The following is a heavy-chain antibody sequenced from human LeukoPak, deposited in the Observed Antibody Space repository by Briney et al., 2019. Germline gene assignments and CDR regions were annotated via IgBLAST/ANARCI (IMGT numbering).Heavy chain of an antibody. J-gene: IGHJ4*02. CDR1: GITFSNYE. CDR2: INPGGSNR. D-gene: IGHD6-19*01. CDR3: ASSLSSGWGPVDVY. V-gene: IGHV3-48*03. Sequence: GGSLRLSCAASGITFSNYEMNWVRQAPGKGLEWVSYINPGGSNRFHAGSVRGRFTIYRDDAKKSVYLQMNSLRAEDTAVYYCASSLSSGWGPVDVYWGQGIMVTVSS.